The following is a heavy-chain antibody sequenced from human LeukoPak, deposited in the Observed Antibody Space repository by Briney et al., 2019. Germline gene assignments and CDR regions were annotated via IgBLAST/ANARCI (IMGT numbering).Heavy chain of an antibody. V-gene: IGHV3-48*03. CDR1: GFTFSTYE. CDR3: ARGDPHADL. CDR2: ITISGHTK. Sequence: PGGSLRLSCAASGFTFSTYEMHWVRQAPGKGLEWIADITISGHTKNYADSVKGRFTISRDNAGTSLYLQMNSLRVEDTGVYYCARGDPHADLWGQGTLVTVSS. J-gene: IGHJ5*02.